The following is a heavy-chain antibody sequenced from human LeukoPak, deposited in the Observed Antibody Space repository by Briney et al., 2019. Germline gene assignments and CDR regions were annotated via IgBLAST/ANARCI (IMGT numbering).Heavy chain of an antibody. Sequence: SQTLSLTCTVSGGSISSGSYYWSWIRQPAGKGLEWIGRIYTSGSTNYNPSLKSRVTISVDTSKNQFSLKLSSVTAADTAVYYCARLRWYQLLFDYWGQGTLVTVSS. D-gene: IGHD4-23*01. CDR1: GGSISSGSYY. CDR3: ARLRWYQLLFDY. J-gene: IGHJ4*02. V-gene: IGHV4-61*02. CDR2: IYTSGST.